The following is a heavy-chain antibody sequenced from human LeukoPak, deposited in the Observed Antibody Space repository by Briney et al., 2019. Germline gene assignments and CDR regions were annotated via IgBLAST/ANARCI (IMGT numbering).Heavy chain of an antibody. CDR2: INHSGST. V-gene: IGHV4-34*01. CDR3: ARERGHVPSRPLRMTTVKSDAFDI. D-gene: IGHD4-17*01. Sequence: ASETLSLTCAVYGGSFSGYYWSWIRQPPGKGLEWIGEINHSGSTNYNPSLKSRVTISVDTSKNQFSLKLSSVTAADTAVYYCARERGHVPSRPLRMTTVKSDAFDIWGQGTMVTVSS. CDR1: GGSFSGYY. J-gene: IGHJ3*02.